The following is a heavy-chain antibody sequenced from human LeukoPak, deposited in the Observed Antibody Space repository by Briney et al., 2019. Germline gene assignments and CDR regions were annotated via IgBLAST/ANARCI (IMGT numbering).Heavy chain of an antibody. D-gene: IGHD3-10*01. CDR2: IYHTGST. CDR1: GGSVSGTSSSYF. CDR3: TRSIMNFYVSGT. Sequence: PSETLSLTCTVSGGSVSGTSSSYFWNWMRQPPGKGLEWIGYIYHTGSTKYNPSLESRVTMSVDTFKNQFSLKLRSVTAADTAVYYCTRSIMNFYVSGTWGRGTLVTVSS. J-gene: IGHJ5*02. V-gene: IGHV4-61*01.